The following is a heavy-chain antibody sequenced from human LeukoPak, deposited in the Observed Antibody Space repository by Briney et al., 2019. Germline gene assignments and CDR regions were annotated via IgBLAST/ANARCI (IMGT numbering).Heavy chain of an antibody. Sequence: ASVKVSCKASGYTFTSYYMHWVRQAPGQGLEWMGIINPSGGSTSHAQKFQGRVTMTRDTSTSTVYMELSSLRSEDTAVYYCARDHLSSGWYGGGNYWGQGTLVTVSS. CDR1: GYTFTSYY. CDR2: INPSGGST. D-gene: IGHD6-19*01. J-gene: IGHJ4*02. V-gene: IGHV1-46*01. CDR3: ARDHLSSGWYGGGNY.